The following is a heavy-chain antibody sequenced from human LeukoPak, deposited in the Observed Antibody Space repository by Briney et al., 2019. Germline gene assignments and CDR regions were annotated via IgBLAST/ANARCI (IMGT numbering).Heavy chain of an antibody. CDR3: ARYIAVAGYFDY. CDR1: GGSISSGGYY. V-gene: IGHV4-31*03. D-gene: IGHD6-19*01. J-gene: IGHJ4*02. CDR2: IYYSGST. Sequence: NPSQTLSLACTVSGGSISSGGYYWSWIRQHPGKGLEWIGYIYYSGSTNYNPSLKSRVTMSVDTSKNQFSLKLSSVTAADTAVYYCARYIAVAGYFDYWGQGTLVTVSS.